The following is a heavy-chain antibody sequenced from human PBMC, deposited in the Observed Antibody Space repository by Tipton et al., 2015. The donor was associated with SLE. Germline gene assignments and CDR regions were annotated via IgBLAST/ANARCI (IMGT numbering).Heavy chain of an antibody. CDR1: GGSFSGYN. Sequence: TLSLTCAVYGGSFSGYNWSWIRQPPGKGLEWIGYIYYSGSTNYNPSLKSRVTISVDTSKNQFPLKLSSVTAADTAVYYCAGGNSYYFDYWGQGTLVTVSS. D-gene: IGHD4-23*01. CDR2: IYYSGST. CDR3: AGGNSYYFDY. J-gene: IGHJ4*02. V-gene: IGHV4-59*01.